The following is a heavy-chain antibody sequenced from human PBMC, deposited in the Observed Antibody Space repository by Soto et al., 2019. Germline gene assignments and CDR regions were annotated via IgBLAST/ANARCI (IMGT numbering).Heavy chain of an antibody. CDR1: GFTFSSYS. CDR3: AREWEIVATVHFDY. V-gene: IGHV3-21*01. D-gene: IGHD5-12*01. Sequence: SLRLSCAASGFTFSSYSMNWVRQAPGKGLEWVSSISSSSSYIYYAGSVKGRFTISRDNAKNSLYLQMNSLRAEDTAVYYCAREWEIVATVHFDYLGQGTLVTVSS. CDR2: ISSSSSYI. J-gene: IGHJ4*02.